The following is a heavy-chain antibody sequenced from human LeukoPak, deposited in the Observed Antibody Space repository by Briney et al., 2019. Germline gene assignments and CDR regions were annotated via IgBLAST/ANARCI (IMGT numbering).Heavy chain of an antibody. CDR2: IYTSGST. CDR1: GGSISSYY. CDR3: ATELRYSYGPKGDY. J-gene: IGHJ4*02. D-gene: IGHD5-18*01. Sequence: SETLSLTCTVSGGSISSYYWSWIRQPTGKGLEWIGRIYTSGSTNYNPSLKSRVTMSVDTSKNQFSLRLSSVTAADTAVYYCATELRYSYGPKGDYWGQGTLVTVSS. V-gene: IGHV4-4*07.